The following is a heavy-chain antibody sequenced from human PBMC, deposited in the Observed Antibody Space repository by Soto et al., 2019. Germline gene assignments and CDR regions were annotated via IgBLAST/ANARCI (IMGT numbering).Heavy chain of an antibody. Sequence: GGSLRLSCAASGFTFSSNNMNWVRQAPGKGLEWVSYISSSSTIYYADSVKGRFTISRDNAKNSLYLQMNSLRDEDTAVYYCARDPIFGVVIINYYGMDVWGQGTTVTSP. CDR2: ISSSSTI. CDR1: GFTFSSNN. D-gene: IGHD3-3*01. CDR3: ARDPIFGVVIINYYGMDV. V-gene: IGHV3-48*02. J-gene: IGHJ6*02.